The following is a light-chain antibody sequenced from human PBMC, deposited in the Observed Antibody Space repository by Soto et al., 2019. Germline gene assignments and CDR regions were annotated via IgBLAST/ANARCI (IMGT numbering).Light chain of an antibody. V-gene: IGKV2-28*01. CDR2: LGS. J-gene: IGKJ4*01. CDR1: QSLLHSNGYNY. CDR3: MQALQTSGLT. Sequence: DIVMTQSPLSLPVTPGEPASISCRSSQSLLHSNGYNYLDWYLQKPGQSPQLLIYLGSNRASGVPDRVSGSGSGTDFTLKISRVEAEDVGVYYCMQALQTSGLTFGGGTKVEIK.